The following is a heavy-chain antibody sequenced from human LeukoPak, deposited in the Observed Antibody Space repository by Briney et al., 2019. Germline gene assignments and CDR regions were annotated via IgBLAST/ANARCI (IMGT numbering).Heavy chain of an antibody. J-gene: IGHJ5*02. D-gene: IGHD3-10*01. CDR1: GFTFSSYW. Sequence: GSLRLSCAASGFTFSSYWMHWVRQAPGKGLVWVSRINSDGSSTSYANSVKGRFTISRDNSKNTLYLQMSSLRAEDTALYYCARDFKDLPRDRADFGLGPWGQGTLVTVSS. CDR3: ARDFKDLPRDRADFGLGP. V-gene: IGHV3-74*01. CDR2: INSDGSST.